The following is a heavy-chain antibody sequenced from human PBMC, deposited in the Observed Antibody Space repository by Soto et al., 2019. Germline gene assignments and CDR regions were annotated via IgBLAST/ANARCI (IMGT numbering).Heavy chain of an antibody. CDR1: GYTFTGYY. D-gene: IGHD5-18*01. CDR2: INPNSGGT. CDR3: ARDPARGGYSYGPDYYYYYGMDA. Sequence: ASVKVSCKASGYTFTGYYMHWVRQAPGQGLEWMGWINPNSGGTNYAQKFQGWVTMTRDTSTSTAYMELSSLRSEDTAVYYCARDPARGGYSYGPDYYYYYGMDAWGQGTTVTVSS. V-gene: IGHV1-2*04. J-gene: IGHJ6*02.